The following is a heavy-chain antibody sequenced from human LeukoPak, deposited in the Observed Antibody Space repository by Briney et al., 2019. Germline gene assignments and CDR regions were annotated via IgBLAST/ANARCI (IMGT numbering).Heavy chain of an antibody. CDR1: GFSLSTSGVG. J-gene: IGHJ4*02. Sequence: SGPTLVKPTQTLTLTCTFSGFSLSTSGVGVGWIRQPPGKAPEWLALIYKDDDKDYSPSLKNRPNINNGTPKNQVVLTVTNMDPVDTATYYCVHKGRGSGKFDYWGQGTLVTVSS. D-gene: IGHD3-10*01. V-gene: IGHV2-5*02. CDR2: IYKDDDK. CDR3: VHKGRGSGKFDY.